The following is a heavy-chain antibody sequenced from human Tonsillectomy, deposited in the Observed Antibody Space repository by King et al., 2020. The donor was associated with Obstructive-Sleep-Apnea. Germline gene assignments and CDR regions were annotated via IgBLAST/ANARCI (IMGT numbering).Heavy chain of an antibody. CDR3: ANGPSGSFPYDYFDY. Sequence: VQLVESGGVVVQPGGSLRLSCAASGFTFDDYTMHWVRQVPGKGLEWVSLISWDGINTYYADSMKGRFTISRDNSKNSLYLQMNSLRTEDTAFYYCANGPSGSFPYDYFDYWGQGTLVTVSS. V-gene: IGHV3-43*01. CDR2: ISWDGINT. J-gene: IGHJ4*02. D-gene: IGHD1-26*01. CDR1: GFTFDDYT.